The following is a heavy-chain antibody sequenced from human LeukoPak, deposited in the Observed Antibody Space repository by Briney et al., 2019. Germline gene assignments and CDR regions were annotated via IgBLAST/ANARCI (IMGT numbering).Heavy chain of an antibody. CDR3: AKDDVLLWFGELSDYGMDV. J-gene: IGHJ6*02. V-gene: IGHV3-23*01. Sequence: PGGSLRLSCAASGFTFSSYAMSWVRQAPGKGLEWFSAISGSGGSTYYADSVKGRFAISRDNSKNTLYLQMNSLRAEDTAVYYCAKDDVLLWFGELSDYGMDVWGQGTTVTVSS. CDR2: ISGSGGST. CDR1: GFTFSSYA. D-gene: IGHD3-10*01.